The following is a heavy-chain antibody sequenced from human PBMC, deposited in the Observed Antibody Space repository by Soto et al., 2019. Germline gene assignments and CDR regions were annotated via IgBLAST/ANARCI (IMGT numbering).Heavy chain of an antibody. CDR3: VGTGGTDDY. V-gene: IGHV4-30-4*01. CDR1: GASVRSGDYY. CDR2: IYNSGGS. D-gene: IGHD1-1*01. J-gene: IGHJ4*02. Sequence: PWETLSLTCSVSGASVRSGDYYWSCIRQAPGKGLDWIGYIYNSGGSYYNPSVKRRLTISIDTSKNQFSLKLNCVTAADTASYYCVGTGGTDDYWGRGTRVTVSS.